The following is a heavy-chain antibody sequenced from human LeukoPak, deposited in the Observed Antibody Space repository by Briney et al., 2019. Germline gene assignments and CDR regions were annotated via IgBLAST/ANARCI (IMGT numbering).Heavy chain of an antibody. J-gene: IGHJ4*02. CDR2: ISAYNGNT. V-gene: IGHV1-18*04. Sequence: RASVKVSCKASGYTFTSYGISWVRQALGQGLEWMGWISAYNGNTNYAQKLQGRVTMTTDTSTSTAYMELRSLRSDDTAVYYCAREEVVAATDLFDYWGQGTLVTVSS. CDR1: GYTFTSYG. D-gene: IGHD2-15*01. CDR3: AREEVVAATDLFDY.